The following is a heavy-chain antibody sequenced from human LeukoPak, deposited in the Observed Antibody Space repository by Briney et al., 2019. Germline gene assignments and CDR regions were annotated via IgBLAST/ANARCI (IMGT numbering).Heavy chain of an antibody. CDR2: IYPGDSDT. V-gene: IGHV5-51*01. Sequence: GESLKISCKGSGYSFTSYWICWVRQMPGKGLEWMGIIYPGDSDTRYSPSFQGQVTISADKSISTAYLQWSSLKASDTAMYYCARRGGSSSSGGSFDYWGQGTLVTVSS. CDR1: GYSFTSYW. J-gene: IGHJ4*02. CDR3: ARRGGSSSSGGSFDY. D-gene: IGHD6-6*01.